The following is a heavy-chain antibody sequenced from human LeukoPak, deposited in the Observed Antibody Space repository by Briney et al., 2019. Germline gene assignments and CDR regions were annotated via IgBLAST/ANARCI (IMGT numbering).Heavy chain of an antibody. Sequence: ASMKVSCKASGYTFTGYYMHWVRQAPGQGLEWMGWINPNSGGTNYAQKFQGRVTMTRDTSISTAYMELSRLRSDDTAVYYCAVDAGYCSSTSCQVMYYFDYWGQGTLVTVSS. V-gene: IGHV1-2*02. D-gene: IGHD2-2*01. CDR2: INPNSGGT. CDR1: GYTFTGYY. J-gene: IGHJ4*02. CDR3: AVDAGYCSSTSCQVMYYFDY.